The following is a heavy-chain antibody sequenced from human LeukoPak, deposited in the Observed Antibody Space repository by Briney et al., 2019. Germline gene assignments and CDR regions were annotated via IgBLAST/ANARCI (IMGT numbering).Heavy chain of an antibody. CDR2: VDPEDGET. Sequence: ASVKVSCKVSGYTLTELSMHWVRQPPGKGLEWMGGVDPEDGETIYAQKFQGGVTMTEDTSTDTDYMELSSLRSEDTAVYYCATVGKYYDFWSGYRWSWAFDYWGQGTLVTVSS. D-gene: IGHD3-3*01. V-gene: IGHV1-24*01. CDR1: GYTLTELS. J-gene: IGHJ4*02. CDR3: ATVGKYYDFWSGYRWSWAFDY.